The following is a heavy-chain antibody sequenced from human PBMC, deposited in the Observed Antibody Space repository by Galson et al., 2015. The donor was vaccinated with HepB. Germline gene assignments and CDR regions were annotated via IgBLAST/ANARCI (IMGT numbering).Heavy chain of an antibody. CDR2: IYYSGST. D-gene: IGHD6-6*01. CDR3: ARGHPEEYMGSTNWFDP. Sequence: LSLTCTVSGGSISSYYWSWIRQPPGKGLEWIGYIYYSGSTNYNPSLKSRVTISVDTSKNQFSLKLSSVTAADTAVYYCARGHPEEYMGSTNWFDPWGQGTLVTVSS. J-gene: IGHJ5*02. CDR1: GGSISSYY. V-gene: IGHV4-59*01.